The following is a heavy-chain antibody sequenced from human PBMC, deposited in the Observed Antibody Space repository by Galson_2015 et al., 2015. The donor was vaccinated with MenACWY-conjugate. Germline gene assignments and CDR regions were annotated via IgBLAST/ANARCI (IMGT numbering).Heavy chain of an antibody. J-gene: IGHJ4*02. Sequence: SVKVSCKASGYTFTTYYMHWMRQAPGQGLEWMGRIDTGSGGTDFAQKFQGRVTMTRDTSTSTDYMEFSRLRADDTAVYYCAREDMIRGSGYDFDFWGQGTLVTVS. D-gene: IGHD5-12*01. CDR2: IDTGSGGT. V-gene: IGHV1-2*06. CDR3: AREDMIRGSGYDFDF. CDR1: GYTFTTYY.